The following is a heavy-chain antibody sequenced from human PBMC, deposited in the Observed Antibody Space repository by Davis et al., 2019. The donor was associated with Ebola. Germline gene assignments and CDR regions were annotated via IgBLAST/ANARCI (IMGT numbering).Heavy chain of an antibody. J-gene: IGHJ6*02. CDR3: ARALNDGDPNYYYYYGMDV. D-gene: IGHD4-17*01. CDR2: IHTDGSGT. Sequence: HTGGSLRLSCAASAFTFSSYSMHWVRQVPGKGLVWVSRIHTDGSGTSYADSVKGRFTISRDNAKNTLYLQMNSLRPEDTAVYYCARALNDGDPNYYYYYGMDVWGQGTTVTVSS. V-gene: IGHV3-74*01. CDR1: AFTFSSYS.